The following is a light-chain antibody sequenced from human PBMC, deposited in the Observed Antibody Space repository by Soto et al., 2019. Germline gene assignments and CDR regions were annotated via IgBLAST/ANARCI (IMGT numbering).Light chain of an antibody. V-gene: IGKV3-11*01. CDR3: QQRSNWPPT. CDR1: QSVSSY. J-gene: IGKJ1*01. Sequence: EIVLTQSPATLSLSPGEIATLSCRASQSVSSYLAWYQQKPGQAPRLLIYDASNRATGIPARFSGSGSGTDFTLTSSSLEPEDFAVYYCQQRSNWPPTFGQGTKVEIK. CDR2: DAS.